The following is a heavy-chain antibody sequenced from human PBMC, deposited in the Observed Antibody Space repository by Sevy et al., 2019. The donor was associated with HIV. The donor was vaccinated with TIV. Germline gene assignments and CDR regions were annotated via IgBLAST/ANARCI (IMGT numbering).Heavy chain of an antibody. J-gene: IGHJ4*02. Sequence: SETLSLTCTVSGYSISTGYYWDWIRQPPGKGLEWIGNIYHSGSIYYNPSLKSRVTISVDTSKNQFSLKLSSVTATDTAVYYCARQGSSVYYRYFDYWGQGTLVTVS. CDR1: GYSISTGYY. V-gene: IGHV4-38-2*02. CDR3: ARQGSSVYYRYFDY. CDR2: IYHSGSI. D-gene: IGHD3-22*01.